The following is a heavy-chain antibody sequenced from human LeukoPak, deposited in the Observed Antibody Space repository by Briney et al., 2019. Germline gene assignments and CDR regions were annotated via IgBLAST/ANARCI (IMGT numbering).Heavy chain of an antibody. V-gene: IGHV1-18*01. CDR1: GYTFTSYG. J-gene: IGHJ4*02. CDR2: ISAYNGNT. D-gene: IGHD3-22*01. Sequence: ASVKVSCKASGYTFTSYGISWVRQAPGQGLEWMGWISAYNGNTNYAQKLQGRVTMTTDTSTSTAYMELRSLRSDDTAVYYCARDALVRGSYYDSSGYPPSNYWGQGTLVTVSS. CDR3: ARDALVRGSYYDSSGYPPSNY.